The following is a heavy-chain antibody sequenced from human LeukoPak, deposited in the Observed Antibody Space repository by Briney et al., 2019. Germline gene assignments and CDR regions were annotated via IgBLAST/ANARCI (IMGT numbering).Heavy chain of an antibody. J-gene: IGHJ4*02. Sequence: PSETLSLTRTVSGGSTSSSSYYWGWIRQPPGKGLEWIGSIYYSGSTYYNPSLKSRVTISVDTSKNQFSLKLSSVTAADTAVYYCARDRHFWSGYYHDYWGQGTLVTVSS. CDR3: ARDRHFWSGYYHDY. V-gene: IGHV4-39*02. CDR1: GGSTSSSSYY. CDR2: IYYSGST. D-gene: IGHD3-3*02.